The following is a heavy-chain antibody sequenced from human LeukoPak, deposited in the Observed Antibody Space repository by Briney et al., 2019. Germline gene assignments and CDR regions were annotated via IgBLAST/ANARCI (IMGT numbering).Heavy chain of an antibody. V-gene: IGHV4-30-4*08. CDR3: ARGELLWFGVGARVHNWFDP. CDR1: GGSISSGDYY. D-gene: IGHD3-10*01. Sequence: PSQTLSLTCTVSGGSISSGDYYWSWIRQPPGKGLEWIGYIYYSGSTNYNPSLKSRVTISVDTSKNQFSLKLSSVTAADTAVYYCARGELLWFGVGARVHNWFDPWGQGTLVIVSS. J-gene: IGHJ5*02. CDR2: IYYSGST.